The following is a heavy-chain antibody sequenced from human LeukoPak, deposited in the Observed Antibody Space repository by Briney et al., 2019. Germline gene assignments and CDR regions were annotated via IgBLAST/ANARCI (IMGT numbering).Heavy chain of an antibody. CDR2: IYPGDSDT. CDR1: GYTFTTYW. Sequence: GESLRISFQGSGYTFTTYWIGWVRQMPGEGLERMGIIYPGDSDTTYSPSFQGQVTFSADKSISTAYLQWRSLKASDTAMYYCARNSHSNGMDVWGQGTTVTVSS. D-gene: IGHD2-15*01. CDR3: ARNSHSNGMDV. J-gene: IGHJ6*02. V-gene: IGHV5-51*01.